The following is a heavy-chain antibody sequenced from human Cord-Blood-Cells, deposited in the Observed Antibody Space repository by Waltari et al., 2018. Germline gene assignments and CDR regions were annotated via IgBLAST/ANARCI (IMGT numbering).Heavy chain of an antibody. CDR1: GATFSGSA. CDR3: ARATLIAARGYFDY. Sequence: QVQLVQSGAEVKRPGSSVKVSCMASGATFSGSAISWLRQAPGQGLEWMGGIIPIFGTANYAQKFQGRVTITADKSTSTAYMELSSLRSEDTAVYYCARATLIAARGYFDYWGQGTLVTVSS. V-gene: IGHV1-69*06. D-gene: IGHD6-6*01. CDR2: IIPIFGTA. J-gene: IGHJ4*02.